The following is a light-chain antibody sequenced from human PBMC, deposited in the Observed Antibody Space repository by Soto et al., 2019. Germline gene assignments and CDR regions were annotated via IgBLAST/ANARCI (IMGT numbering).Light chain of an antibody. J-gene: IGKJ1*01. CDR3: QLYNGYSVA. CDR1: QTISSW. V-gene: IGKV1-5*03. Sequence: DIQMTQSPSTLSGSVGERATITCRASQTISSWLAWYPQKPGKAPKILIYKASTLKSGVPSRGSGSGSVTEFTLTISSRQPDDFATYYCQLYNGYSVAVGQGSKV. CDR2: KAS.